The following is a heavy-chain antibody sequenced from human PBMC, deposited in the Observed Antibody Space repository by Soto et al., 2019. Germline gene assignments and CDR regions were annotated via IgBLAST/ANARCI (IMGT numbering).Heavy chain of an antibody. CDR2: INSDGSST. CDR3: ASLWFGDEFFDY. V-gene: IGHV3-74*01. Sequence: EVQLVESGGGLVQPGGSLRLSCAASGFTFSSYWMHWVRQAPGKGLVWVSRINSDGSSTSYADSVKGRFTISRGNAKNALYRQTNSLRAEDTAVYYCASLWFGDEFFDYWGQGTLVTVSS. CDR1: GFTFSSYW. J-gene: IGHJ4*02. D-gene: IGHD3-10*01.